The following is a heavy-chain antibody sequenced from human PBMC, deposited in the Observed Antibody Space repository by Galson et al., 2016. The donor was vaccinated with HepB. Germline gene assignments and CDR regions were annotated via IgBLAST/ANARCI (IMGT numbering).Heavy chain of an antibody. CDR2: IYKSGTT. CDR3: VRLIYGGSPDYYYFHGMDV. V-gene: IGHV4-4*02. J-gene: IGHJ6*02. Sequence: VSGGSMSSRNWWSWLRQSPGKGLEWIGEIYKSGTTNYNPSLRDRVSISIDMSKNLFSLTLLSVTAADTAVYYCVRLIYGGSPDYYYFHGMDVWGQGTTVTVSS. D-gene: IGHD4-23*01. CDR1: GGSMSSRNW.